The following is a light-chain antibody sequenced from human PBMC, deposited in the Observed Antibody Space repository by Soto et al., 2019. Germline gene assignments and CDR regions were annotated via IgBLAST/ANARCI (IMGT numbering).Light chain of an antibody. Sequence: QSALTQPASVPDSPGQSITISRIGTSSDIGGFYHVSWHQQHPGKAPKLIIYDVSNRPSGVSNRFSGSKTGNTASLIISGLQAEDEADYYCSSYTSSSSYVFGSGTKVTVL. CDR3: SSYTSSSSYV. CDR1: SSDIGGFYH. V-gene: IGLV2-14*03. CDR2: DVS. J-gene: IGLJ1*01.